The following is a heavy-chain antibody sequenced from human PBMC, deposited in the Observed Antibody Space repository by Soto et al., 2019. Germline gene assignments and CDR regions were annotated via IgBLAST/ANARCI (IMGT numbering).Heavy chain of an antibody. V-gene: IGHV4-59*01. D-gene: IGHD3-3*01. J-gene: IGHJ6*02. Sequence: LSETLSLTCTVSGGSISSCYWSWIRQPPGKGLEWIGYIYYSGSTNYNPSLKSRVTISVDTSKNQFSLKLSSVTAADTAVYYCARSREWPNYYYYGMDVWGQGTTVTVSS. CDR2: IYYSGST. CDR1: GGSISSCY. CDR3: ARSREWPNYYYYGMDV.